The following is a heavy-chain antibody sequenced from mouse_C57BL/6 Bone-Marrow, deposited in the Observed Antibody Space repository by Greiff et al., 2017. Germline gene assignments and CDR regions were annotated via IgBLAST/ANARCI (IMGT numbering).Heavy chain of an antibody. J-gene: IGHJ2*01. D-gene: IGHD1-1*01. CDR3: VRGDTTVDFDY. CDR2: IRSKSNNYAT. CDR1: GFSFNTYA. Sequence: EVMLVESGGGLVQPKGSLKLSCAASGFSFNTYAMNWVRQAPGKGLEWVARIRSKSNNYATYYADSVKDRFTISRDDSESMLYLQMNNLKTEDTAMYYCVRGDTTVDFDYWGQGTTLTVSS. V-gene: IGHV10-1*01.